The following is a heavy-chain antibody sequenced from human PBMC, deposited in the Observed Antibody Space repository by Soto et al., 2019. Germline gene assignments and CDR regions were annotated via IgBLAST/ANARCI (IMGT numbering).Heavy chain of an antibody. CDR2: ISSSSTYT. CDR3: AGKQWEPSGNFFFDN. D-gene: IGHD1-26*01. Sequence: QVQLVESGGGLVKPGGSLRLSCATSGFTFMDYYMSWVRQAPGKGLEWVSYISSSSTYTNYADSVKGRFTISRDNAKNSLYMQMNSLTAEDTAVYYCAGKQWEPSGNFFFDNWGQGTLVTVSS. J-gene: IGHJ4*02. V-gene: IGHV3-11*06. CDR1: GFTFMDYY.